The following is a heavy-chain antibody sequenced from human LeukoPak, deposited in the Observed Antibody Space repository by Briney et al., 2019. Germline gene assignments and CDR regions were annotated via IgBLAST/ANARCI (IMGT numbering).Heavy chain of an antibody. J-gene: IGHJ4*02. CDR1: GFTFSNYA. D-gene: IGHD1-26*01. V-gene: IGHV3-23*01. CDR2: ISSSGSST. Sequence: GGFLRLSCAASGFTFSNYAMSWVRQAPGKGLEWVSSISSSGSSTYYADSVKGRFTISRDNSKNTLFLQMNSLRAEDTAVYYCARDCPGVGAIDYWGQGALVTVSS. CDR3: ARDCPGVGAIDY.